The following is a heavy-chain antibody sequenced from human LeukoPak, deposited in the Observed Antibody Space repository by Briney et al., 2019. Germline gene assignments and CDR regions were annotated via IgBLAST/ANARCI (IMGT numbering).Heavy chain of an antibody. V-gene: IGHV3-33*01. CDR2: IWYDGSEK. J-gene: IGHJ5*02. Sequence: PGGSLRLSCAASGFTLRNYGMHWVRQAPGKGLEWVAIIWYDGSEKYYAGSVEGRFTISRDNSQNMLFLQMNSLRVEDTAVYYCAREGDSCSSASCGWFDPWGQGTLVTVSS. CDR3: AREGDSCSSASCGWFDP. CDR1: GFTLRNYG. D-gene: IGHD2-2*01.